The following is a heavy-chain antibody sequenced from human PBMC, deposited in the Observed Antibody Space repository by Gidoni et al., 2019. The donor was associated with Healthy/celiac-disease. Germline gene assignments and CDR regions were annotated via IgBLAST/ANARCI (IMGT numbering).Heavy chain of an antibody. CDR1: GYTFTSYA. Sequence: QVQLVQSGAEVKKPGASVKVSCKASGYTFTSYAMHWVRQAPGQRLEWMGWINAGNGNTKYSQKFQGRVTITRDTSASTAYMELSSLRSEDTAVYYCARDDTVYSGYDYGPYGFDYWGQGTLVTVSS. D-gene: IGHD5-12*01. V-gene: IGHV1-3*01. CDR2: INAGNGNT. J-gene: IGHJ4*02. CDR3: ARDDTVYSGYDYGPYGFDY.